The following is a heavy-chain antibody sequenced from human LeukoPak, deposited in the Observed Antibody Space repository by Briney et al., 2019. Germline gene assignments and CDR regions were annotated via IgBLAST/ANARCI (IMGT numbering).Heavy chain of an antibody. CDR2: IKPNSGGT. CDR1: GYTFTDYY. D-gene: IGHD1-20*01. CDR3: AGLPRYNWNQPLDY. V-gene: IGHV1-2*02. Sequence: ASVKVSCKASGYTFTDYYIHWVRQAPGQGLEWMGCIKPNSGGTKYAQTFQGRVTMTGDTSINTAYMELNRPPYDGTAVYYCAGLPRYNWNQPLDYWGQGTLVTVSS. J-gene: IGHJ4*02.